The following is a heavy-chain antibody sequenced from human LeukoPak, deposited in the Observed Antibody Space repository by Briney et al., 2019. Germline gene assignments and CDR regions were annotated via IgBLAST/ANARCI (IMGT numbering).Heavy chain of an antibody. Sequence: SETLSLTCTVSGDSISSFNWTWIRHPAEKGLEWIGRIFTSRSTNYNPSLKSRVTMSVDTSKNQFSLKLSSVTAADTAVYYCARGGYYAKIDYWGQGTLVTVSS. CDR2: IFTSRST. D-gene: IGHD3-10*01. CDR3: ARGGYYAKIDY. V-gene: IGHV4-4*07. CDR1: GDSISSFN. J-gene: IGHJ4*02.